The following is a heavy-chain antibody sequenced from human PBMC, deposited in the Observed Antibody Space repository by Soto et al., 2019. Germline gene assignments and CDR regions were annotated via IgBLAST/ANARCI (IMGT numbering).Heavy chain of an antibody. J-gene: IGHJ4*02. CDR3: VRDRASSGTFSAY. D-gene: IGHD2-15*01. V-gene: IGHV1-18*01. CDR2: ISGYTGNA. CDR1: GYTFTYHG. Sequence: ASVKVSCKASGYTFTYHGITWVRQAPGQGLEWMGWISGYTGNADYAQRFQGRVIMTTDTSTSTAYMEVRSLRSDDTAVYYCVRDRASSGTFSAYWGQGTLVTVSS.